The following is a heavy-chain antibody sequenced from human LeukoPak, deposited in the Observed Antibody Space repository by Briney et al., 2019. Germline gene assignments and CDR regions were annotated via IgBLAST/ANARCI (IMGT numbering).Heavy chain of an antibody. CDR2: INPNSGGT. J-gene: IGHJ6*03. CDR3: ARGPGYCSGGSCKDEVGYYYYHYYMDV. D-gene: IGHD2-15*01. Sequence: GASVKVSCKASGYTFTGYYMHWVRQAPGQGLEWMGRINPNSGGTNYAQKFQGRVTMTRDTSISTAYMELSRLRSDDTAVYYCARGPGYCSGGSCKDEVGYYYYHYYMDVWGKGTTVTVSS. CDR1: GYTFTGYY. V-gene: IGHV1-2*06.